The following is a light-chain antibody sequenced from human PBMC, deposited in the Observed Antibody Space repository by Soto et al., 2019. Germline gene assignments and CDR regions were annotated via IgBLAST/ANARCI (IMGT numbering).Light chain of an antibody. CDR3: KSYTSRSTYV. V-gene: IGLV2-14*03. CDR2: DAS. J-gene: IGLJ1*01. CDR1: SSDVGGYNS. Sequence: QSALTQPASVSGSPGQSITISCTGTSSDVGGYNSVSWYQHHTGKAPQLMIYDASNRSSGVSSRFSGSKSDNTASLTISGLQAEDEADYYCKSYTSRSTYVFGPGTKVTVL.